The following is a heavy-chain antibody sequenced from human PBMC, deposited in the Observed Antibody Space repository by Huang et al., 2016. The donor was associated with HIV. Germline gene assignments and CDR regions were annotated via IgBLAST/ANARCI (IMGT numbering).Heavy chain of an antibody. CDR3: ARDEGGRYCSSISCYFVY. D-gene: IGHD2-2*01. CDR1: GGTFRTSA. V-gene: IGHV1-69*13. Sequence: QVQLVQSGTEVKKPGSSVKVSCKSSGGTFRTSAFSWVRQAPGQGLEWKRGIIPFLKTTNYAHHFQGRVTIIADESTSTAYMELSSLRDDDTAVYYCARDEGGRYCSSISCYFVYWGQGTMVTVSS. CDR2: IIPFLKTT. J-gene: IGHJ4*02.